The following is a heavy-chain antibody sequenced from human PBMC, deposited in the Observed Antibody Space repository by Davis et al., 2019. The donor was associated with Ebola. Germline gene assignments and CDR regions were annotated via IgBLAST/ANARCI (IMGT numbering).Heavy chain of an antibody. CDR3: ARRIQLWLAPFDY. D-gene: IGHD5-18*01. CDR2: IYYSGST. V-gene: IGHV4-39*01. Sequence: SETLSLTCTVSGGSISSSSYYWGWIRQPPGKGLEWTGSIYYSGSTYYNPSLKSRVTISVDTSKNQFSLKLSSVTAADTAVYYCARRIQLWLAPFDYWGQGTLVTVSS. CDR1: GGSISSSSYY. J-gene: IGHJ4*02.